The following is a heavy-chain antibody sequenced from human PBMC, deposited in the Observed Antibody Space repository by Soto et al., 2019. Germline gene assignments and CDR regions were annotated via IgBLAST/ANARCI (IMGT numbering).Heavy chain of an antibody. Sequence: EVQLVESGGGLVQPGRSLRLSCAASGFTFDDYAMHWVRQAPGKGLEWVSGISWNSGSIGYADSVKGRFTISRDNAKNSLYLQMNSLRAEDTALYYCAKGLGESLTYWFDPWGQGTLVTVSS. D-gene: IGHD3-10*01. CDR2: ISWNSGSI. CDR3: AKGLGESLTYWFDP. J-gene: IGHJ5*02. V-gene: IGHV3-9*01. CDR1: GFTFDDYA.